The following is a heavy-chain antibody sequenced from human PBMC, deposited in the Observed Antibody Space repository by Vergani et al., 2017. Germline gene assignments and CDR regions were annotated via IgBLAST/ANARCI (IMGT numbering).Heavy chain of an antibody. CDR2: ISGSGGST. Sequence: VQLVESGGGVVQPGRSLRLSCAASGFTFSSYGMHWVRQAPGKGLEWVSAISGSGGSTYYADSVKGRFTISRDNSKNTLYLQMNSLRAEDTAVYYCAKDRWIPILGLFDYWGQGTLVTVSS. CDR3: AKDRWIPILGLFDY. V-gene: IGHV3-23*04. J-gene: IGHJ4*02. CDR1: GFTFSSYG. D-gene: IGHD5-18*01.